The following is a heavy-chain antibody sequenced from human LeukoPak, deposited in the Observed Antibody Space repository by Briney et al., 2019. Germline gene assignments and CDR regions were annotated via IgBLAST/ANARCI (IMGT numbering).Heavy chain of an antibody. J-gene: IGHJ6*03. Sequence: GGSLRLSCAASGFTFDDYGMSWVRQAPGKGLEWVAFIRYDGSNKYYADSVKGRFTISRDNSKNTLYLQMNSLRAEDTAVYYCAKADYGDYYYYMDVWGKGTTVTISS. CDR3: AKADYGDYYYYMDV. D-gene: IGHD4-17*01. CDR2: IRYDGSNK. V-gene: IGHV3-30*02. CDR1: GFTFDDYG.